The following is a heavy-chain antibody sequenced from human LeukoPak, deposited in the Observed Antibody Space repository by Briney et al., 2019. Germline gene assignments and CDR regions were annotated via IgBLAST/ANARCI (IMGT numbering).Heavy chain of an antibody. J-gene: IGHJ4*02. D-gene: IGHD6-6*01. CDR2: MNPNSGNT. CDR1: GYTFTSYD. Sequence: ASVKVSCKASGYTFTSYDINWVRQATGQGLEWMRWMNPNSGNTGYAQKFQGRVTMTRNTSISTAYMELSSLRSEDTAVYYCARGTSIAARRSPYYWGQRTLVTVSS. CDR3: ARGTSIAARRSPYY. V-gene: IGHV1-8*01.